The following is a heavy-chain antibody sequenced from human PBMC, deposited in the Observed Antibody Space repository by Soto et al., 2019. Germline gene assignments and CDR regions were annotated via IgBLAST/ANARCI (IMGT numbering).Heavy chain of an antibody. CDR3: ARDKYCSGGSCRKNWFDP. D-gene: IGHD2-15*01. V-gene: IGHV4-59*01. Sequence: SETLSLTCTVSGGSISSSYWSWIRQPPGKGLEWLAYIYDDGSANYNPSLKSRATISLDMSKNQFSLKLTSVPAADTAVYYCARDKYCSGGSCRKNWFDPWGQGTLVTVSS. CDR1: GGSISSSY. CDR2: IYDDGSA. J-gene: IGHJ5*02.